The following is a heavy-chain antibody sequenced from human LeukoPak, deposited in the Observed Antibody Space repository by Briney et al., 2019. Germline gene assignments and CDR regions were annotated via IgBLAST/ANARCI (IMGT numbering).Heavy chain of an antibody. CDR2: ISAYNGNT. CDR1: GYTFTSYG. D-gene: IGHD3-3*01. CDR3: VYDFWSGYHHSDY. Sequence: ASVKVSCKASGYTFTSYGISWVRQAPGQGLEWMGWISAYNGNTNYAQKLQGRVTMTTDTSTSTAYVELRSLRSDDTAVYYCVYDFWSGYHHSDYWGQGTLVTVSS. J-gene: IGHJ4*02. V-gene: IGHV1-18*01.